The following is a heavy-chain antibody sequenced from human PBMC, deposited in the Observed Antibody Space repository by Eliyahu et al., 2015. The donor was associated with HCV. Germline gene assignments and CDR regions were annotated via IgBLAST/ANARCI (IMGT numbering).Heavy chain of an antibody. V-gene: IGHV1-69*01. J-gene: IGHJ6*02. CDR2: IIPIXGTA. CDR3: ARVGICSGGSCYLSLTQARVTLYGMDV. D-gene: IGHD2-15*01. CDR1: GGTFSSYA. Sequence: QVQLVLSGAEVKKPGSSVKVSCKASGGTFSSYAISWVRQAPXXGLEWMGGIIPIXGTANYAQKFQGRVTITADESTSTAYMELSSLRSEDTAVYYCARVGICSGGSCYLSLTQARVTLYGMDVWGQGTTVTVSS.